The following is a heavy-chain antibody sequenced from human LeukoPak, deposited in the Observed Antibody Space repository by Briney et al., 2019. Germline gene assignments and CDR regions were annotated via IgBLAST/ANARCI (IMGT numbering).Heavy chain of an antibody. CDR1: GFTFSSYA. J-gene: IGHJ4*02. V-gene: IGHV3-23*01. CDR3: AKNEKILTGSSDY. CDR2: ISGSGGST. D-gene: IGHD3-9*01. Sequence: PGGSLRLSCAASGFTFSSYAMSWVRQAPGKRLEWVSAISGSGGSTYYADSVKGRFTISRDNSKNTLYLQMNSLRAEDTAVYYCAKNEKILTGSSDYWGQGTLVTVSS.